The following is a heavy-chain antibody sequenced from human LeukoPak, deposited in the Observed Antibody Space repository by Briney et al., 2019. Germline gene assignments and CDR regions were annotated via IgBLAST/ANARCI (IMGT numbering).Heavy chain of an antibody. CDR3: AKDPRTVGIQLWST. J-gene: IGHJ4*02. Sequence: GGSLRLSCAASGFTFSSYAMSWVRQAPGKGLEWVSGIGGGGGGAFYADSVKGQFTISRDNSKNTLYLQMNSLRAEDTAVYYCAKDPRTVGIQLWSTWGQGALVTVSS. CDR1: GFTFSSYA. V-gene: IGHV3-23*01. D-gene: IGHD5-18*01. CDR2: IGGGGGGA.